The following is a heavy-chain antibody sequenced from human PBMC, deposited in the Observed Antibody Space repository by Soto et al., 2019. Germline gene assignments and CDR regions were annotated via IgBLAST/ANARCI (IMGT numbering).Heavy chain of an antibody. D-gene: IGHD6-6*01. V-gene: IGHV1-69*02. CDR2: IIPILGIA. Sequence: SVKVSCKASGGTFSSYTISWVRQAPGQGLEWMGRIIPILGIANYAQKFQGRVTITADKSTSTAYMELSSLRSEDTAVYYCARVASSSSSDALDIWGQGTMVTVS. CDR3: ARVASSSSSDALDI. J-gene: IGHJ3*02. CDR1: GGTFSSYT.